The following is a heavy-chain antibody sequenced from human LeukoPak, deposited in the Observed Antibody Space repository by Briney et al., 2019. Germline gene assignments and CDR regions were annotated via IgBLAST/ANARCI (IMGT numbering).Heavy chain of an antibody. D-gene: IGHD2-2*01. CDR2: IYYSGST. Sequence: PSETLSLTCTVSGGSISNYYWSWIRQPPGKGLEWIGYIYYSGSTYYNPSLKSRVTISVDTSKNQFSLKLSSVTAADTAVYYCARHDVVVEPAAIRGWFDPWGQGTRVTVSS. J-gene: IGHJ5*02. CDR3: ARHDVVVEPAAIRGWFDP. V-gene: IGHV4-59*08. CDR1: GGSISNYY.